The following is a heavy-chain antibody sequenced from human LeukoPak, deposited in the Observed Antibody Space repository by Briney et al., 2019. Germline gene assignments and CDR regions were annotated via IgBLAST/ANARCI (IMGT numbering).Heavy chain of an antibody. D-gene: IGHD6-13*01. J-gene: IGHJ6*03. CDR2: ISTYNGNT. V-gene: IGHV1-18*01. CDR1: GYTFTTHG. CDR3: ARARAAGPHYMDV. Sequence: ASVKVSCKASGYTFTTHGISWMRQAPGQGLEWMGWISTYNGNTNYAQKLQGRVTMTRDTSISTAYMELSRLRSDDTAVYYCARARAAGPHYMDVWGKGTTVTVSS.